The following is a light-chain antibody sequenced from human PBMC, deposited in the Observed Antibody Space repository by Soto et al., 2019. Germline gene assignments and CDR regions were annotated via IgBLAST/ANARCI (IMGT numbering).Light chain of an antibody. Sequence: EIVMTQSPATLSVSPGERATLSCRASQSVSSNLAWYQQKPGQAPRLLIYGASTRATGIPARFSGSGSGTEFTLTISSLQPDDFATYYCQQYNSLWTLGQGTKVDIK. V-gene: IGKV3-15*01. J-gene: IGKJ1*01. CDR3: QQYNSLWT. CDR1: QSVSSN. CDR2: GAS.